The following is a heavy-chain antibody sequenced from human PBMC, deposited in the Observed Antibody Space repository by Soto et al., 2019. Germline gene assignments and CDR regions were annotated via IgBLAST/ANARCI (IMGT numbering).Heavy chain of an antibody. D-gene: IGHD6-6*01. V-gene: IGHV4-34*01. J-gene: IGHJ4*02. Sequence: SETLSLTCAVYGGSFSGYYWSWIRQPPGKGPEWIGEINHSGSTNYNPSLKSRVTISVDTSKNQFSLKLSSVTAADTAVYYCARGVGHSSSPSYYFAYWGQGTLVTASS. CDR2: INHSGST. CDR3: ARGVGHSSSPSYYFAY. CDR1: GGSFSGYY.